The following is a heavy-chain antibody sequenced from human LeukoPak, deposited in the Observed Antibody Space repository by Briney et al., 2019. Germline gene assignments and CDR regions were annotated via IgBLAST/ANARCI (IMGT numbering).Heavy chain of an antibody. CDR2: IKQDGSEK. D-gene: IGHD3-10*01. CDR3: ARDRGRWGYYFDY. V-gene: IGHV3-7*01. CDR1: GFTFNSYW. Sequence: GGSLRLSCAASGFTFNSYWMSWVRQARGKGLEWVANIKQDGSEKYYVDSVKGRFTISRDKAKNSLYLQMNNLRAQDTAVYYCARDRGRWGYYFDYWGQGTLVTVSS. J-gene: IGHJ4*02.